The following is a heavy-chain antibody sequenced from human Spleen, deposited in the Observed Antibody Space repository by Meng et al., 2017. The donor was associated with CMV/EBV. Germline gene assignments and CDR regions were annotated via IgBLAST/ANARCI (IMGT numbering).Heavy chain of an antibody. CDR1: GDNFTGYD. V-gene: IGHV1-2*02. J-gene: IGHJ6*02. Sequence: ASVKVSCKASGDNFTGYDIPWVRQAPGQGLEWMGWINPNSGCSNYAQKFQGRITMTGDTSTNTAYMELSRLRSDDMAVYHCARVTGYCTDGTCSSTRYYGMDVWGQGTTVTVSS. CDR2: INPNSGCS. D-gene: IGHD2-15*01. CDR3: ARVTGYCTDGTCSSTRYYGMDV.